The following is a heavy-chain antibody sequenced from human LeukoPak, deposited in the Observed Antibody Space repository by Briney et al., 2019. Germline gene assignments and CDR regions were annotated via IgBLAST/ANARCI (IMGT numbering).Heavy chain of an antibody. Sequence: PGGSLRLSCSASGFTFSSYAMHWVRQAPGKGLEYVSAISSNGGSTYYADSVKGRFTISRDNSKNTLYLQMSSLRAEDTAVYYCVTGDYVWGSYRLFFDYWGQGTLVTVSS. V-gene: IGHV3-64D*06. J-gene: IGHJ4*02. D-gene: IGHD3-16*02. CDR3: VTGDYVWGSYRLFFDY. CDR2: ISSNGGST. CDR1: GFTFSSYA.